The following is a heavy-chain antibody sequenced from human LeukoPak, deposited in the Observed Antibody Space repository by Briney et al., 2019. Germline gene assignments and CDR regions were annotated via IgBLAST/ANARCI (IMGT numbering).Heavy chain of an antibody. CDR3: AKEGRDYYGSGSYYPPFDY. CDR2: ISGSGGST. V-gene: IGHV3-23*01. Sequence: GGSLRLSCAASGFTFSSYAMSWVRQAPGKGLEWVSAISGSGGSTYYADSVKGRFTISRDNSKNTLYLQMHGLRAEDTAVYYCAKEGRDYYGSGSYYPPFDYWGQGTLVTVSS. D-gene: IGHD3-10*01. J-gene: IGHJ4*02. CDR1: GFTFSSYA.